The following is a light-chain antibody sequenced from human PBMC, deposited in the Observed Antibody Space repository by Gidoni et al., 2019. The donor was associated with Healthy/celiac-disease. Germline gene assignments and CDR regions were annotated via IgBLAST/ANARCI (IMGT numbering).Light chain of an antibody. CDR2: DAS. J-gene: IGKJ3*01. V-gene: IGKV1-33*01. Sequence: DIQMTQSPSSLSASVGDRVTITCQASQDISNYLNWYQQKPGKAPKLLIYDASNLETGFPSRFSGSGSVTDFTFTISSLQPEDIATYYCQQYDNLPRTFGPGTKVDIK. CDR3: QQYDNLPRT. CDR1: QDISNY.